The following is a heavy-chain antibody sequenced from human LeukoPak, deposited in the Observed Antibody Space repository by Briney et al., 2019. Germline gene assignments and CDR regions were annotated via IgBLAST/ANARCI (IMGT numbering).Heavy chain of an antibody. D-gene: IGHD3-22*01. J-gene: IGHJ4*02. Sequence: PGGSLRLSCAASGFTFSSYAMTWVRQAPGKGLEWVSSISINSGGTYYADSVKGRFTISRDNSKNTLYLQMNSLRAEDTAVYYCSKDVLMIAGPFDYWGQGTLVTVSS. CDR1: GFTFSSYA. CDR2: ISINSGGT. V-gene: IGHV3-23*01. CDR3: SKDVLMIAGPFDY.